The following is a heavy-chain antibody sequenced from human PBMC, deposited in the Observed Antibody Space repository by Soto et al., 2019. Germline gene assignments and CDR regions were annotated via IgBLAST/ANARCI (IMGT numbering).Heavy chain of an antibody. J-gene: IGHJ5*02. Sequence: QVQLVQSGVEVKKPGASVKVSCKASGYTFTNYGITWVRQAPGQGLERMGWISPYNGNTNYAQKFQGRVTMTTDTATSTVYMELGSLRSDDTAVYYCARDSDSGRFDPWGQGILVSVSA. V-gene: IGHV1-18*01. CDR2: ISPYNGNT. CDR3: ARDSDSGRFDP. CDR1: GYTFTNYG. D-gene: IGHD3-10*01.